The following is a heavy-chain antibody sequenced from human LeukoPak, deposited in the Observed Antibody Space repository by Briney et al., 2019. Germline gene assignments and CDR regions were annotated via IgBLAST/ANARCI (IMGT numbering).Heavy chain of an antibody. Sequence: ASVKVSCKASGYTFTSYDINWVRQATGQGLEWMGWMNPNSGNTGYAQKFQGRVTMTRNTSISTAYMELSSLRSEDTAVYYCASPLAAAGIPIDYWGQGTLVTVSS. CDR2: MNPNSGNT. CDR3: ASPLAAAGIPIDY. CDR1: GYTFTSYD. J-gene: IGHJ4*02. D-gene: IGHD6-13*01. V-gene: IGHV1-8*01.